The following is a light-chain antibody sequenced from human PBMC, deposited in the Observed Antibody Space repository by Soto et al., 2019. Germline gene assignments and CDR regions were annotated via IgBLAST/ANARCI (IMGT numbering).Light chain of an antibody. J-gene: IGKJ1*01. V-gene: IGKV1-33*01. CDR2: DAS. CDR1: EDISNY. Sequence: DIQMNLSPSSLSAYVGDRVTITCQASEDISNYLNWYQQKPGKAPKLLIYDASNLETGAPSRFSGSGSGTDFIFTISSLQPEDIATYYCQHYDNLPPTWTFGQGTNVDNK. CDR3: QHYDNLPPTWT.